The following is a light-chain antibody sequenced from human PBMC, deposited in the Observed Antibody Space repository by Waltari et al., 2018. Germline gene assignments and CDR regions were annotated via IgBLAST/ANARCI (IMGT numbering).Light chain of an antibody. J-gene: IGKJ3*01. CDR2: AAS. V-gene: IGKV1-39*01. CDR3: QQSHSPPFT. Sequence: DIQMTQSPSSLAASLGDRVTITCRPSPSVTPSLNWYQQKSGEPPKLLISAASSFQSGVPSRFSGSGSGTDFTLTITHLQPEDVATYFCQQSHSPPFTFGPGTKV. CDR1: PSVTPS.